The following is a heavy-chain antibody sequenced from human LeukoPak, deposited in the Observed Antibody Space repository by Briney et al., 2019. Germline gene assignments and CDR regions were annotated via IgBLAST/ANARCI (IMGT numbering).Heavy chain of an antibody. Sequence: SETLSLTCTVSGGSISSSSYYWGWIRQPPGKGLEWIGSIYYSGSTYYNPSLKSRVTISVDTSKNQFSLKLSSVTAADTAVYYCARHLGKTWYFDLWGRGTLVTVSP. V-gene: IGHV4-39*01. CDR1: GGSISSSSYY. D-gene: IGHD7-27*01. CDR2: IYYSGST. J-gene: IGHJ2*01. CDR3: ARHLGKTWYFDL.